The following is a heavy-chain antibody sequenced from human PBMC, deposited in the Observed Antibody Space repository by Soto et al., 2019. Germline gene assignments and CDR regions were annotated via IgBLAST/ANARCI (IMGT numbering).Heavy chain of an antibody. J-gene: IGHJ6*02. Sequence: GGSLRLSCAASGFTFSSYSMNWVRQAPGKGLEWVSSISSSSSYIYYADSVKGRFTISRDNAKNSLYLQMNSLRAEDTAVYYCARVWEEAILTGYLYYYYYGMDVWGQGTTVTVSS. CDR2: ISSSSSYI. V-gene: IGHV3-21*01. CDR1: GFTFSSYS. D-gene: IGHD3-9*01. CDR3: ARVWEEAILTGYLYYYYYGMDV.